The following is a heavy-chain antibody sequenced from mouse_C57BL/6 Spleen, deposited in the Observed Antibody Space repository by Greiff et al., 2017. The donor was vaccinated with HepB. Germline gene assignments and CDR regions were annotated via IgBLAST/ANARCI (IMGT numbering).Heavy chain of an antibody. V-gene: IGHV5-17*01. J-gene: IGHJ3*01. D-gene: IGHD1-1*01. CDR3: ARDNYGSSLAWFAY. CDR2: ISSGSSTI. CDR1: GFTFSDYG. Sequence: EVQLQESGGGLVKPGGSLKLSCAASGFTFSDYGMHWVRQAPEKGLEWVAYISSGSSTIYYADTVKGRFTISRDNAKNTLFLQMTSLRSEDTAMYYCARDNYGSSLAWFAYWGQGTLVTVSA.